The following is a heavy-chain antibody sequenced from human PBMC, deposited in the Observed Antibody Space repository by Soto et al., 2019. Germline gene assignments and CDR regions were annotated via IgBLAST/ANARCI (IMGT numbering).Heavy chain of an antibody. Sequence: QVQLVQSGAEVKKPGSSVKVSCKASGGTFSSYAISWVRQAPGQGLEWMGGIIPIFGTANYAQKFQGRVTITADESTGTAYMELSSLRSEDTAVYYCARDREDPYSSGWYLKVDWGQGTLVTVSS. CDR1: GGTFSSYA. J-gene: IGHJ4*02. CDR2: IIPIFGTA. CDR3: ARDREDPYSSGWYLKVD. D-gene: IGHD6-19*01. V-gene: IGHV1-69*12.